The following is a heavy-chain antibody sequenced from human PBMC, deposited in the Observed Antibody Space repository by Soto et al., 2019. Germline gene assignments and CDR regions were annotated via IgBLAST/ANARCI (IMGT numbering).Heavy chain of an antibody. CDR3: AKVVTGTPDY. CDR1: GFTFGSNA. J-gene: IGHJ4*02. CDR2: ITGTGGNT. Sequence: HLGGSLRLSCATSGFTFGSNAMSWVRQAPGKGLEWVSAITGTGGNTFYADSVKGRFTISRDNAKNTLFLQLNSLRADDTAVYYCAKVVTGTPDYWGQGTLVTVSS. V-gene: IGHV3-23*01. D-gene: IGHD1-7*01.